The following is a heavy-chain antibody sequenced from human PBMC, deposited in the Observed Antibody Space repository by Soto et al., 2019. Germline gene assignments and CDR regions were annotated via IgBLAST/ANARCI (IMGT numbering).Heavy chain of an antibody. CDR2: VDYSGST. Sequence: SETLSLTCTVTGDSVNSYYWSWMRQPPGKGLECMGYVDYSGSTNYNPSLKSRVTISVDTSKNQFSLRLKSVTAADTAVYYCAREDSYGWSGESLDVWGQGTTVTVSS. J-gene: IGHJ6*02. D-gene: IGHD6-19*01. CDR1: GDSVNSYY. CDR3: AREDSYGWSGESLDV. V-gene: IGHV4-59*02.